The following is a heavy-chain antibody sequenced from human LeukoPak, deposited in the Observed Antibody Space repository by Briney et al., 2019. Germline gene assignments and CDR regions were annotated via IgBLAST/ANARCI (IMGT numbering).Heavy chain of an antibody. CDR1: GYTFTSYY. V-gene: IGHV1-46*01. J-gene: IGHJ4*02. D-gene: IGHD6-6*01. Sequence: ASVKVSFKASGYTFTSYYMHWVRQAPGQGQEWMGIINPSGGSTSYAQKFQGRVTMTRDTSTSTVYMELSSLRSEDTAVYYCARTGDSSSPFDDEYYFDYWGQGTLVTVSS. CDR3: ARTGDSSSPFDDEYYFDY. CDR2: INPSGGST.